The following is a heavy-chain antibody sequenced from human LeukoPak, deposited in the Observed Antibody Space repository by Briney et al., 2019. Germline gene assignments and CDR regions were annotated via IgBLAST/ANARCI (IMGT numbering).Heavy chain of an antibody. D-gene: IGHD3-22*01. J-gene: IGHJ4*02. CDR2: IYSGGST. Sequence: GGSLRLSCAASGFTFSSYWMSWVRQAPGKGLEWVSVIYSGGSTYYADSVKGRFTISRDNSKNTLYLQMNSLRAEDTAVYYCAIEGSPLAYYDSSGYGMFDYWGQGTLVTVSS. CDR1: GFTFSSYW. V-gene: IGHV3-53*01. CDR3: AIEGSPLAYYDSSGYGMFDY.